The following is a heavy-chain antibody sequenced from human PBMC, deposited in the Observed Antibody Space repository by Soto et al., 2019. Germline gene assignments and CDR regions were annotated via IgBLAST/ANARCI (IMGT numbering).Heavy chain of an antibody. CDR3: ARHGYNYGGGYFDY. Sequence: EVQLVESGGGLVQPGGSLRLSCAASGVTVSSNYMSWVRQAPGKGLEWVSVIYSGGSTYYADSVKGRFTISRDNSKNTLYLQMNSLRAGDTAVYYFARHGYNYGGGYFDYWGQGTLVTVSS. J-gene: IGHJ4*02. V-gene: IGHV3-66*04. CDR2: IYSGGST. CDR1: GVTVSSNY. D-gene: IGHD5-18*01.